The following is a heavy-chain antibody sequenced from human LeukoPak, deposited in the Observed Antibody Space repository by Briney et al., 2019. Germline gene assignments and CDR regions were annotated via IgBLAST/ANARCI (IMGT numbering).Heavy chain of an antibody. Sequence: GGSLRLSCAASGFTFSNYAMTWVRQAPGKGLEWVSAISGNSANTYYADSVKGRFTVSRANSKNILYLQMNSLRVEDPAVYFCAKGVRLWFAFYFDYWGQGTLATVSS. V-gene: IGHV3-23*01. D-gene: IGHD3-10*01. CDR3: AKGVRLWFAFYFDY. CDR1: GFTFSNYA. J-gene: IGHJ4*02. CDR2: ISGNSANT.